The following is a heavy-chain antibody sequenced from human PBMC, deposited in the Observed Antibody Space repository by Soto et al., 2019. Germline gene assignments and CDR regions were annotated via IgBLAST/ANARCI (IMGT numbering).Heavy chain of an antibody. CDR3: ATKPNGATYFDY. J-gene: IGHJ4*02. CDR2: IHYSGLT. V-gene: IGHV4-31*03. D-gene: IGHD2-8*01. Sequence: QVQLQESGPGLVKPSQTLSLSCTVSGGAISSADYYWSWIRQHPGKGLEWIAYIHYSGLTYYNPSLTSRITISVDTSKNQLSLGLSSVTAADTAVYYCATKPNGATYFDYWGQGTLVTVSS. CDR1: GGAISSADYY.